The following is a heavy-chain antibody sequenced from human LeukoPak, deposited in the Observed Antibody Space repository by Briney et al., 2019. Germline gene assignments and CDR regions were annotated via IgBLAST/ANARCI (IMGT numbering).Heavy chain of an antibody. CDR2: INHSGST. J-gene: IGHJ4*02. CDR1: GGSFSGYY. V-gene: IGHV4-34*01. D-gene: IGHD3-10*01. Sequence: PSETLSLTCAVYGGSFSGYYWSWIRQPPGKGLEWIGEINHSGSTNYNPSLKSRVTISVDTSKNQFSLKLSSVTAADTAVYYCARDLYYGSGLLDYWGQGTLVTVSS. CDR3: ARDLYYGSGLLDY.